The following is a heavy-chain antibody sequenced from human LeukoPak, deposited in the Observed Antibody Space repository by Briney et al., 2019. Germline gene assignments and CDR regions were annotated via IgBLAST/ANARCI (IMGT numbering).Heavy chain of an antibody. CDR3: ARDETYDYESNGYLDF. V-gene: IGHV3-7*01. CDR1: GFPFSSYL. D-gene: IGHD3-22*01. Sequence: GGSLRLSCAASGFPFSSYLMSWVRQAPGKGLEWVANIRHDGSETYYVDSLRGRFTISRDNAKNLVYLQMSSLRAEDTAIYYCARDETYDYESNGYLDFWGQGTVVTVSS. CDR2: IRHDGSET. J-gene: IGHJ4*02.